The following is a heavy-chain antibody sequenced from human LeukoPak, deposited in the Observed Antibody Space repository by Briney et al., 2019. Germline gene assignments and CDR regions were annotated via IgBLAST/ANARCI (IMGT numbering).Heavy chain of an antibody. D-gene: IGHD2-2*01. CDR3: AKHRIVVVPAAMGT. CDR1: GFTFGSYA. J-gene: IGHJ5*02. V-gene: IGHV3-23*01. CDR2: ISGSGGST. Sequence: GGSLRLSCAASGFTFGSYAMSWVRQAPGKGLEWVSAISGSGGSTYYADSVKGRFTISRDNSKNTLYLQMNSLRAEDTAVYYCAKHRIVVVPAAMGTWGQGTLVTVSS.